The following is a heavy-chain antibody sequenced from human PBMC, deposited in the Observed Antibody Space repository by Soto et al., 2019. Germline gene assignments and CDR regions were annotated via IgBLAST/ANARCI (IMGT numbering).Heavy chain of an antibody. CDR1: GGSFSGYY. J-gene: IGHJ4*02. D-gene: IGHD6-19*01. CDR2: INHSGST. V-gene: IGHV4-34*01. CDR3: ARGRLVLLSYFDY. Sequence: SETLSLTCAVYGGSFSGYYWSWIRQPPGKGLEWIGEINHSGSTNYNPSLKSRVTISVDTSKNQFSLKLSSATAADTAVYYCARGRLVLLSYFDYWGQGTLVTVS.